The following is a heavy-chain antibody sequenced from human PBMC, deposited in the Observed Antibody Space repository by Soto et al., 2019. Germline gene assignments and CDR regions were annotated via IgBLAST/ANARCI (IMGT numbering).Heavy chain of an antibody. CDR1: GDSISSDH. J-gene: IGHJ4*02. CDR2: IYYSGST. CDR3: ARLELIDEMWDY. D-gene: IGHD1-7*01. Sequence: SETLSLTCTVSGDSISSDHWSWIRQPPGKGLEWIGNIYYSGSTNYNPSLKSRLTISVDTSRNQFSLKLSSMTAADTAVYFCARLELIDEMWDYWGQGILVTVSS. V-gene: IGHV4-59*01.